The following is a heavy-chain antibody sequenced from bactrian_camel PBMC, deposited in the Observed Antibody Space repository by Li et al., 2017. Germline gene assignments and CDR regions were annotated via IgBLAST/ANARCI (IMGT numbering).Heavy chain of an antibody. CDR2: VRKDGST. CDR1: GFTDLAD. V-gene: IGHV3S60*01. CDR3: AVEQGERIPCKLPPSYY. Sequence: VQLVESGGGSVQAGGSLRLSCSVSGFTDLADMGWYRQAPGDNCALVSSVRKDGSTYYADSVKGRFTFSQDNAKNMMYLQMNMLQPEDTAVYYCAVEQGERIPCKLPPSYYWGQGTQVTVS. J-gene: IGHJ4*01. D-gene: IGHD1*01.